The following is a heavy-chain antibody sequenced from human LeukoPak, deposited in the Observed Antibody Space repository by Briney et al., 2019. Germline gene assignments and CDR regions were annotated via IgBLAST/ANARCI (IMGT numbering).Heavy chain of an antibody. CDR3: AKFAAVGSDIYWYFDL. V-gene: IGHV4-61*05. CDR2: IYYSGST. CDR1: GGSISSSRNY. Sequence: KPSETLSLTCNVSGGSISSSRNYWGWVRQPPGKGLEWIGYIYYSGSTNYNPSLKSRVTISVDTSKNQFSLKLSSVTAADTAVYYCAKFAAVGSDIYWYFDLWGRGTLVTVSS. J-gene: IGHJ2*01. D-gene: IGHD3-10*01.